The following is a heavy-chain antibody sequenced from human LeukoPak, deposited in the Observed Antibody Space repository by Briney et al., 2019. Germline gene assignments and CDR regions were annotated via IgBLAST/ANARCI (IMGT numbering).Heavy chain of an antibody. CDR3: ARDPGGYSYGYAGDSYYFDY. CDR1: GFIFSNYG. D-gene: IGHD5-18*01. CDR2: IRYDGSDK. V-gene: IGHV3-30*02. J-gene: IGHJ4*02. Sequence: GGSLRLSCAASGFIFSNYGMHWVRQAPGKGLEWLTFIRYDGSDKYYADSVKGRFTISRDNSKNTLHLQMNSLRAEDTAVYYCARDPGGYSYGYAGDSYYFDYWGQGTLVTVSS.